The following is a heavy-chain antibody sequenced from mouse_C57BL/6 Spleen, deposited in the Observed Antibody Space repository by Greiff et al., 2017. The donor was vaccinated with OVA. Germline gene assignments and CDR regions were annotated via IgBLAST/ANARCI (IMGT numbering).Heavy chain of an antibody. CDR1: GYTFTSYW. CDR2: IDPSDSYT. J-gene: IGHJ4*01. D-gene: IGHD4-1*01. CDR3: ARRWEAMDY. V-gene: IGHV1-50*01. Sequence: VKLQESGAELVKPGASVKLSCKASGYTFTSYWMQWVKQRPGQGLEWIGEIDPSDSYTNYNQKFKGKATLTVDTSSSTAYMQLSSLTSEDSAVYYCARRWEAMDYWGQGTSVTVSS.